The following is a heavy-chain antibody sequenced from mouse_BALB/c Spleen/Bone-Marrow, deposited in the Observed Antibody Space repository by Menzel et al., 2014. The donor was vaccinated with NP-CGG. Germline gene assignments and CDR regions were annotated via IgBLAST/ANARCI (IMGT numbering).Heavy chain of an antibody. D-gene: IGHD4-1*01. V-gene: IGHV5-17*02. CDR1: GFTFSSFG. Sequence: EVHLVESGGGLVQPGGSRKLSCAASGFTFSSFGMHWVRQAPERGLERVAYISSGSSTIFYADTVKGRFTISRDNPKNTLFLQMTSLRSEDTAMYYCTRGGNWEDFDYWGQGTTLTVSS. CDR3: TRGGNWEDFDY. J-gene: IGHJ2*01. CDR2: ISSGSSTI.